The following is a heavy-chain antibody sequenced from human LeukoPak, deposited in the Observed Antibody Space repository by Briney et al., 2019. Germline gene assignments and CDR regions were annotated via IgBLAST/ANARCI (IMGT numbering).Heavy chain of an antibody. CDR3: AREDLRSDYYDSSGYFDY. D-gene: IGHD3-22*01. J-gene: IGHJ4*02. Sequence: PSETLSLTCTVSGGSISSYYWSWIRQPPGKGLEWIGHIYYSGSTNYNPSLKSRVTISVDTSKNQFSLKLSSVTAADTAVYYCAREDLRSDYYDSSGYFDYWGQGTLVTVSS. CDR2: IYYSGST. V-gene: IGHV4-59*01. CDR1: GGSISSYY.